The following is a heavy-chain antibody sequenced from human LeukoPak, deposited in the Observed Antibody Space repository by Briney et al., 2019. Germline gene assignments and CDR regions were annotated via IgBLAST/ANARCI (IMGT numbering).Heavy chain of an antibody. V-gene: IGHV1-18*01. CDR2: ISAYNGNT. Sequence: ASVKVSCKASGYTFISNGISWVRQAPGQGLEWMGWISAYNGNTNYVQKLQGRVTMTTDTSTSTAYMELRSLRSDDTAVYYCARDFQRYGGDSIDYWGQGTLVTVSS. J-gene: IGHJ4*02. CDR1: GYTFISNG. D-gene: IGHD4-23*01. CDR3: ARDFQRYGGDSIDY.